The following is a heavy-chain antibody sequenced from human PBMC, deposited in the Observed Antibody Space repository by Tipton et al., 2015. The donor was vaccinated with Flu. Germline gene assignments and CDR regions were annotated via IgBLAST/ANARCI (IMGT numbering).Heavy chain of an antibody. D-gene: IGHD3-10*01. CDR3: ARSPSYSGSGIYPYYFDD. CDR1: GASISSGGYY. J-gene: IGHJ4*02. CDR2: IYHSGRT. Sequence: TLSLTCSVSGASISSGGYYWTWIRQHPGKGLEWLGYIYHSGRTYYNPSLKSRVTMSVDTSNNQFSLKLTSVTAADTAVYFCARSPSYSGSGIYPYYFDDWGQGTLVTVAS. V-gene: IGHV4-31*03.